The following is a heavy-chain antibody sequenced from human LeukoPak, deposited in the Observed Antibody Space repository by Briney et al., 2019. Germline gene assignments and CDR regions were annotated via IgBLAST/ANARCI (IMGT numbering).Heavy chain of an antibody. CDR3: ARDRGLGVDWFDP. V-gene: IGHV4-59*01. CDR2: IYYSGST. D-gene: IGHD3-16*01. J-gene: IGHJ5*02. CDR1: GGSISSYY. Sequence: SETLSLTCTVSGGSISSYYWSWIRQPPGKGPEWIGYIYYSGSTNYNPSLKSRVTISVDTSKNQFSLKLSSVTAADTAVYYCARDRGLGVDWFDPWGQGTLVTVSS.